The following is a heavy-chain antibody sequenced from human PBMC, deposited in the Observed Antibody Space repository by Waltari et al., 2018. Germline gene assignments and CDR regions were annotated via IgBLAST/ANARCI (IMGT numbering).Heavy chain of an antibody. Sequence: EVQLLESGGGLVQPGGSLRLSCAASGFTFSSYAMSWVRQAPGKGLEWVSAISGSGGSTYYAESVKGRFTIARDNSKNTLYLQMNSLRAEDTAVYYCAKDYYYYYGMDVWGQGTTVTVSS. CDR3: AKDYYYYYGMDV. CDR2: ISGSGGST. J-gene: IGHJ6*02. CDR1: GFTFSSYA. V-gene: IGHV3-23*01.